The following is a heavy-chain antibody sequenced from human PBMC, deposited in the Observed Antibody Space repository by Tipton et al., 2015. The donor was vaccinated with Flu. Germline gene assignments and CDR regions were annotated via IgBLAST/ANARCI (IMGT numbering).Heavy chain of an antibody. CDR3: ATGGVTTVVAFDY. V-gene: IGHV4-59*08. D-gene: IGHD4-23*01. J-gene: IGHJ4*02. CDR2: VYYSGST. Sequence: TLSLTCTVSGGSISGYYWSWIRQPPGKGLEWIGYVYYSGSTDYNPSLRGRVSISADTSKTKLSLKLTSVTAADTAVYYCATGGVTTVVAFDYWGQGALVTVSS. CDR1: GGSISGYY.